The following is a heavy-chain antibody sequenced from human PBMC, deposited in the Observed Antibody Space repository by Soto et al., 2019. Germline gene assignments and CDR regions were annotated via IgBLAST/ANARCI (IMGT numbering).Heavy chain of an antibody. J-gene: IGHJ5*02. CDR3: ARKDKSGYFNWFDP. D-gene: IGHD3-22*01. CDR1: GYRFTSYW. V-gene: IGHV5-51*01. Sequence: GESLKISCRTSGYRFTSYWIAWVRQMPGKGLEWMGIIFPSDSDTRYSPSFQGQVTISAYRSTSTVFLQWASLKASDTAVYFCARKDKSGYFNWFDPWGQGTLVTVS. CDR2: IFPSDSDT.